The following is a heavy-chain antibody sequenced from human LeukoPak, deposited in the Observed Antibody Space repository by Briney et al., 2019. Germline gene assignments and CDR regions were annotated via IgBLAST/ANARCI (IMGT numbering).Heavy chain of an antibody. D-gene: IGHD3-22*01. CDR1: GFTVTNYH. Sequence: GASVKVSCTASGFTVTNYHMHWVRQAPGQGLEWMGIINPSGGSTSYAQKFQGRVTMTRDTSTSTVYMELSSLRSEDTAVYYCARNLGYYDSSGYSDYYYGMDVWGQGTTVTVSS. CDR2: INPSGGST. V-gene: IGHV1-46*01. J-gene: IGHJ6*02. CDR3: ARNLGYYDSSGYSDYYYGMDV.